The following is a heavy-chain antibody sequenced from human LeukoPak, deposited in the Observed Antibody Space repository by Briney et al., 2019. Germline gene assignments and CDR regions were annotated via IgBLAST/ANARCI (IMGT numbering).Heavy chain of an antibody. CDR3: ARDPSPYTGSYFDY. CDR2: INANSGDT. V-gene: IGHV1-2*02. J-gene: IGHJ4*02. D-gene: IGHD1-26*01. CDR1: GYTFTGYF. Sequence: ASVKVSCKASGYTFTGYFIHWMRQAPGQGLEWMGWINANSGDTHYALKFQGRVFMTRDTSISTVYMELSRLTTDDTAVYYCARDPSPYTGSYFDYWGQGTLVTVSP.